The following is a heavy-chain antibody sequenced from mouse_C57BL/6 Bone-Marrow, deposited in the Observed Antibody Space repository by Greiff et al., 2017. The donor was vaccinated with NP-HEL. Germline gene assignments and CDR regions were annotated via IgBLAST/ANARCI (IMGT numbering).Heavy chain of an antibody. CDR3: TPYYYWYFDV. V-gene: IGHV14-4*01. J-gene: IGHJ1*03. Sequence: EVQLQESGAELVRPGASVKLSCTASGFNIKDDYMHWVKQRPEQGLEWIGWIDPENGDTEYASKFQGKATITADPSSNTAYLQLSSLTSEDTAVYYCTPYYYWYFDVWGTGTTVTVSS. D-gene: IGHD1-1*01. CDR2: IDPENGDT. CDR1: GFNIKDDY.